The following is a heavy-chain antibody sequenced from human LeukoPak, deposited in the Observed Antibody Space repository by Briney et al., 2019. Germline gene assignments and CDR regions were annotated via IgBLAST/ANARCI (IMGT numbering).Heavy chain of an antibody. V-gene: IGHV4-59*12. CDR3: ARDCRYSYGYFCWFGMDV. CDR1: GGSISSYY. J-gene: IGHJ6*02. CDR2: IYHSGNT. Sequence: SETLSLTCTVSGGSISSYYWTWIRQPPGKGLEWIGYIYHSGNTNYNPSLKSRVTISVDTSKNQFSLKLSSVTAADTAVYYCARDCRYSYGYFCWFGMDVWGQGTTVTVSS. D-gene: IGHD5-18*01.